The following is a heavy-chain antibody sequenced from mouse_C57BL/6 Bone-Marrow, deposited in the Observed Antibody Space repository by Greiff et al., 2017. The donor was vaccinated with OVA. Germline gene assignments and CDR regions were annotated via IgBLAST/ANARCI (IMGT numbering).Heavy chain of an antibody. J-gene: IGHJ4*01. Sequence: QVQLQQSGPGLVQPSQSLSITCTVSGFSLTSYGVHWVRQSPGKGLEWLGVIWSGGSTDYNAAFISRLSISKDNSKSQVFFKMNSLQADDTAIYYCANYDYDYAMDYWGQGTSVTVSS. D-gene: IGHD2-4*01. CDR3: ANYDYDYAMDY. CDR1: GFSLTSYG. CDR2: IWSGGST. V-gene: IGHV2-2*01.